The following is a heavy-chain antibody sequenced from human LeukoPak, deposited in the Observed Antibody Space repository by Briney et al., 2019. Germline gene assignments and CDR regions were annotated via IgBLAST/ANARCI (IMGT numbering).Heavy chain of an antibody. J-gene: IGHJ5*02. D-gene: IGHD3-9*01. Sequence: GASVKVSCKASGYTFTSYGISWVRQAPGQGLEWMGWISAYNGNTNYAQKLQGRVTMTTDTSTSTAYMELRSLRSDDTAVYYCARMVSLLRYFDWLSYWFDPWGQGTLVTVSS. CDR2: ISAYNGNT. CDR3: ARMVSLLRYFDWLSYWFDP. CDR1: GYTFTSYG. V-gene: IGHV1-18*01.